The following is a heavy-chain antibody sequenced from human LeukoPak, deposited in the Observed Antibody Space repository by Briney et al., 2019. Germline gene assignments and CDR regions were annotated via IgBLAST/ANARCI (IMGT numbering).Heavy chain of an antibody. CDR1: GFTFSDYY. D-gene: IGHD1-26*01. Sequence: GGSLRLSCAASGFTFSDYYMSWIRQAPGKGLEWVSYISSSGSTIYYADSVKGRFTISRDNAKNSLYLQMSSLRAEDTAVYYCTTDGVGVEGATYDNWGQGTLVSVSS. V-gene: IGHV3-11*01. CDR3: TTDGVGVEGATYDN. J-gene: IGHJ4*02. CDR2: ISSSGSTI.